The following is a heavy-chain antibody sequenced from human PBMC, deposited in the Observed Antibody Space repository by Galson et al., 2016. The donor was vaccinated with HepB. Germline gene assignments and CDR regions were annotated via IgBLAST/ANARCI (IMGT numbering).Heavy chain of an antibody. J-gene: IGHJ6*02. CDR3: VRDGGHFELDV. CDR2: VHPFGAVT. Sequence: SLRLSCAASGFIFTDHRMQWVRQAPGKGLVLVSRVHPFGAVTKYADSVKGRFTTSRDNAKNTVYLQMNSLRVEDTAFYYCVRDGGHFELDVWGQGTTVTVSS. V-gene: IGHV3-74*01. CDR1: GFIFTDHR.